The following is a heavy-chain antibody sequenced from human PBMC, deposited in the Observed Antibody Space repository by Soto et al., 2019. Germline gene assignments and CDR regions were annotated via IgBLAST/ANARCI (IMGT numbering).Heavy chain of an antibody. CDR2: IYSSGSA. CDR1: CGFISSNKW. D-gene: IGHD3-22*01. V-gene: IGHV4-4*02. J-gene: IGHJ4*02. CDR3: ARLFNYFDSSGSQS. Sequence: SETLSLTCAVSCGFISSNKWWSWVRQSPGKGLEWIGQIYSSGSANYNPSLKSRVTISIDKSRNQFSLKLSSVTAADTGVYYCARLFNYFDSSGSQSWGQGTLVTVSS.